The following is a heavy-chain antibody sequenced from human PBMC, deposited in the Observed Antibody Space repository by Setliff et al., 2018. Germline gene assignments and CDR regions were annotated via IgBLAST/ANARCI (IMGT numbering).Heavy chain of an antibody. Sequence: GGSLRLFCAASGFTFSDSYMSWIRQAPGKGPEWVSFISSSSSYTIYADSVKGRFTVSRDNAKNSLHLQMSSLRAEDTAVHYCARIYSSGTYYFDYWGRGTLVTVSS. CDR1: GFTFSDSY. V-gene: IGHV3-11*03. CDR3: ARIYSSGTYYFDY. CDR2: ISSSSSYT. D-gene: IGHD3-10*01. J-gene: IGHJ4*02.